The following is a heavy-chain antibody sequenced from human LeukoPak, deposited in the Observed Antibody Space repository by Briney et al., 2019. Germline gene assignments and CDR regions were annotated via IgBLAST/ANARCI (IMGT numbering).Heavy chain of an antibody. J-gene: IGHJ6*03. D-gene: IGHD2-2*01. CDR3: AAQNCSSTSCYEDYYYMDV. Sequence: ASVKISCKASGYTFTDYYMHWVQQAPGKGLDWMGRVDPEDGETIYAEKFQGRVTITADTSTGTAYMELSSLRSEDTAVYYCAAQNCSSTSCYEDYYYMDVWGKGTTVTVSS. V-gene: IGHV1-69-2*01. CDR2: VDPEDGET. CDR1: GYTFTDYY.